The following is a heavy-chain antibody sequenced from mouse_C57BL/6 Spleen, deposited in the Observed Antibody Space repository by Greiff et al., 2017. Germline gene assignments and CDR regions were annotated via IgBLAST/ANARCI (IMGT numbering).Heavy chain of an antibody. D-gene: IGHD1-1*01. CDR1: GFTFSDYG. CDR3: ARFYYGSRGYYFDY. CDR2: ISSGSSTI. J-gene: IGHJ2*01. V-gene: IGHV5-17*01. Sequence: EVKLVESGGGLVKPGGSLKLSCAASGFTFSDYGMHWVRQALEKGLEWVAYISSGSSTIYYADTVKGRFTISRDNAKNTLFLQMTSLRSEDTAMYYCARFYYGSRGYYFDYWGQGTTLTVSS.